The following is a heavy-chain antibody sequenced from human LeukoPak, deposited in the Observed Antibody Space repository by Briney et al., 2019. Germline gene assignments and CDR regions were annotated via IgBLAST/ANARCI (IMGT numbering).Heavy chain of an antibody. CDR3: VRRHPPPSTSPTSYGMDV. V-gene: IGHV3-74*01. CDR1: GFTFSGYW. D-gene: IGHD2-2*01. CDR2: INTDGSST. J-gene: IGHJ6*02. Sequence: PGGSLRLSCAASGFTFSGYWMHWVRQAPGKGLVWVSRINTDGSSTTYADSVKGRFTIFRDNAKNTLYLQMNSLRVEDTAVYHCVRRHPPPSTSPTSYGMDVWGQGTTVTVSS.